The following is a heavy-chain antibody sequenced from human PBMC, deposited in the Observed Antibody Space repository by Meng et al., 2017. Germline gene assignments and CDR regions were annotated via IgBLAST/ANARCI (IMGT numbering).Heavy chain of an antibody. V-gene: IGHV4-4*02. CDR1: GGSISSSTW. D-gene: IGHD3-22*01. Sequence: GPVLGKPSWTLALTCAAAGGSISSSTWWSWARQPQGKGLEWIGEIYHSGSTNYNPSLKSRVTISVDKSKNQFSLKLSSVTAADTAVYYCASDSSGSEDYWGQGTLVTVSS. CDR2: IYHSGST. J-gene: IGHJ4*02. CDR3: ASDSSGSEDY.